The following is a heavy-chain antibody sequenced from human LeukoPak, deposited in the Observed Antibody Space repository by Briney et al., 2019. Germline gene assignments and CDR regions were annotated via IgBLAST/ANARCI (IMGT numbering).Heavy chain of an antibody. J-gene: IGHJ3*02. D-gene: IGHD2-2*02. CDR3: ANYCSSSSCHIRRAFDI. V-gene: IGHV4-39*01. CDR1: GGSISSSSYY. Sequence: SETLSLTCTVSGGSISSSSYYWGWIRQPPGKGLEWIGSIYYSGSTYYSPSLKSRVAISVDTSKNQFSLKLSSVTAADTAVYYCANYCSSSSCHIRRAFDIWGQGTMVTVSS. CDR2: IYYSGST.